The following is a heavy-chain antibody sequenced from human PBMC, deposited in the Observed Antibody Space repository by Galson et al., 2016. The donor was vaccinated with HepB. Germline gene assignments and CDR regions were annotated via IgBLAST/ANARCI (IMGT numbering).Heavy chain of an antibody. CDR1: GDSINSGGYF. CDR2: MYYSGTRHY. D-gene: IGHD5-12*01. J-gene: IGHJ4*02. CDR3: ARLDSGYSGLR. V-gene: IGHV4-31*03. Sequence: TLSLTCTVSGDSINSGGYFWSWIRQHPGKGLEWIGYMYYSGTRHYNYNPSLKSRVTTSADTSKNQFSLKMTSVTAADTAIYFCARLDSGYSGLRWGQGTLVTISS.